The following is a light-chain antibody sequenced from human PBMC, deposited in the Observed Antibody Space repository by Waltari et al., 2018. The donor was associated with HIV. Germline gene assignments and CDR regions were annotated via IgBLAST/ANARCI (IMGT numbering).Light chain of an antibody. CDR3: GTWDSSLSAGV. CDR1: SSNIGNNS. V-gene: IGLV1-51*01. J-gene: IGLJ3*02. Sequence: QSVLPQSPSVSAAPGQKVTIPCPGSSSNIGNNSVSCYQQLPGTAPKLLIYYNNKRPSGIPDRFSGSKSGTSATLGITGLQTGDEADYYCGTWDSSLSAGVFGGGTKLTVL. CDR2: YNN.